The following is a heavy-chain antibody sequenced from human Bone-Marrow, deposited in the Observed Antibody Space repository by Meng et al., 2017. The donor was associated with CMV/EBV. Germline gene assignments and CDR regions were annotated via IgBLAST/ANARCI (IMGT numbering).Heavy chain of an antibody. V-gene: IGHV1-8*01. CDR2: MNPNSGNT. Sequence: ASVKVSCKASGYTFTSYDINWVRQATGQGLEWMGWMNPNSGNTGYAQKFQGRVTMTRNTSISTAYMELRSLRSDDTAVYYCARYCGSICITIFGVAPYYYYGMDVWGQGTTVTVSS. CDR1: GYTFTSYD. J-gene: IGHJ6*02. D-gene: IGHD3-3*01. CDR3: ARYCGSICITIFGVAPYYYYGMDV.